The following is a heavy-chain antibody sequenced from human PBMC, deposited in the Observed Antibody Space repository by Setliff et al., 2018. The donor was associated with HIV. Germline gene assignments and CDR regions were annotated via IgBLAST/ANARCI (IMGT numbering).Heavy chain of an antibody. CDR1: SGSFSSRHY. D-gene: IGHD5-12*01. V-gene: IGHV4-39*01. CDR3: ARHQSGYNFSPFDN. Sequence: SETLSLTCTVSSGSFSSRHYWGWIRQSPGKGLEWIGSVSYSGTTYYNPSLRSRITISVDTSKNQSSLIVSSVTAADTATYYCARHQSGYNFSPFDNWGLGSLVTVSS. CDR2: VSYSGTT. J-gene: IGHJ4*02.